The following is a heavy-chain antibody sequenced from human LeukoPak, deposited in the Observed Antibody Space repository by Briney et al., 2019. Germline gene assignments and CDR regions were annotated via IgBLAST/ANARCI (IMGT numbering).Heavy chain of an antibody. V-gene: IGHV4-59*12. CDR1: GGSISSYY. CDR2: IYYSGST. J-gene: IGHJ3*02. Sequence: SETLSLTCTVSGGSISSYYWSWIRQPPGKGLEWIGYIYYSGSTNYNPSLKSRVTISVDTSKNHFSLKLSSVTAADTAVYYCARDGLAAAGTPGAFDIWGQGTMVTVSS. CDR3: ARDGLAAAGTPGAFDI. D-gene: IGHD6-13*01.